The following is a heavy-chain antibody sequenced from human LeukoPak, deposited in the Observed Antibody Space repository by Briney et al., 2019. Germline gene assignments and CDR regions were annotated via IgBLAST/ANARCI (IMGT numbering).Heavy chain of an antibody. CDR2: ISSSGSTI. V-gene: IGHV3-48*03. Sequence: GGPLRLSCAASGFTFSSYEMNWVRQAPGKGLEWVSNISSSGSTINYADSVKGRFTISRDNAKNALYLQMNSLRAEDTAVYYCARETGFAFDIWGQGTMVTVSS. CDR1: GFTFSSYE. CDR3: ARETGFAFDI. J-gene: IGHJ3*02.